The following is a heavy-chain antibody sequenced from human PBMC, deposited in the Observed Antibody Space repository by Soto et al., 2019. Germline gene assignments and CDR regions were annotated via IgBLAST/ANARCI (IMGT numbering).Heavy chain of an antibody. V-gene: IGHV4-39*02. Sequence: LCGGSISSSSYYWGWIRQPPGKGLEWIGSIYYSGSTYYNPSLKSRVTISVDTSKNQFSLKLSSVTAADTAVYYCARDLIAAAGSFDYWGQGTLVTVSS. CDR2: IYYSGST. CDR3: ARDLIAAAGSFDY. CDR1: GGSISSSSYY. D-gene: IGHD6-13*01. J-gene: IGHJ4*02.